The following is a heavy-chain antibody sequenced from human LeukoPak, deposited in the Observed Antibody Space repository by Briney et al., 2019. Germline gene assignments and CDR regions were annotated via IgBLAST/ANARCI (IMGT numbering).Heavy chain of an antibody. CDR2: IWSEEKNK. CDR1: GFTFSTYG. V-gene: IGHV3-33*01. D-gene: IGHD4-23*01. Sequence: GGSLRLSCAAPGFTFSTYGMHCVRQAPGKGLEWVALIWSEEKNKYYAVSEKRQFTISRDNSKNTLYLQINSLRAEDTAVYYCARDDGGDAGLDTGGQGTLVTVSS. CDR3: ARDDGGDAGLDT. J-gene: IGHJ5*02.